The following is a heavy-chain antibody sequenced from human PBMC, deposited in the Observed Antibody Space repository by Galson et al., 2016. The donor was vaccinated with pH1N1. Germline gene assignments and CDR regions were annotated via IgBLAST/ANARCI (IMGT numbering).Heavy chain of an antibody. J-gene: IGHJ5*02. V-gene: IGHV2-70*01. D-gene: IGHD4-17*01. CDR2: IDWDDDK. CDR1: GFSLSTSGMC. CDR3: ARNLYGDYVGGFDP. Sequence: PALVKPTQTLTLTCTFSGFSLSTSGMCVSWIRQPPGKALEWLALIDWDDDKCYNTSLKTRLTISKDTSKNQVVLTMTNMDPVDTATYYCARNLYGDYVGGFDPWGQGTLVTVSS.